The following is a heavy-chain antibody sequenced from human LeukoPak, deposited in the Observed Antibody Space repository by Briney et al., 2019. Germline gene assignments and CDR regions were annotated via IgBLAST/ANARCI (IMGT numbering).Heavy chain of an antibody. CDR1: GYTFTGYY. D-gene: IGHD1-1*01. Sequence: GASVKASCKASGYTFTGYYMHWVRQAPGQGLEWMGWINPNSGGTNYAQKFQGRVTMTRDTSINTAYMELSRLESDDSAVYYCAREGAGRNDYWGQGTLVTVSS. CDR2: INPNSGGT. CDR3: AREGAGRNDY. J-gene: IGHJ4*02. V-gene: IGHV1-2*02.